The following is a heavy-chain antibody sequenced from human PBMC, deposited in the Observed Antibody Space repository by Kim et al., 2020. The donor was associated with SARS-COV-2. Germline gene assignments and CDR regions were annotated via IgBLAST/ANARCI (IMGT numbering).Heavy chain of an antibody. CDR1: GFTFGSYA. J-gene: IGHJ4*01. D-gene: IGHD2-2*02. V-gene: IGHV3-23*01. Sequence: GGSLRLSCAASGFTFGSYAMSWVRQAPGKGLEWVSIINDSGDNVQYVDSVKGRFTISRDNSKNTLYLQMNSLRDEDTAVYYCAKGDCSSTSCYTTDYWG. CDR3: AKGDCSSTSCYTTDY. CDR2: INDSGDNV.